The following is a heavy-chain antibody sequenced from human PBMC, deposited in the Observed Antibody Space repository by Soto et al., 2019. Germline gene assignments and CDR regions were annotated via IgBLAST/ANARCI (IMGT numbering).Heavy chain of an antibody. Sequence: SETLSLTCTVSGGSISSGDYYWSWIRQPPGKGLGWIGYIYYSGSTYYNPSLKSRVTISVDTSKNQFSLKLSSVTAADTAVYYCARDQYYYDSSGYYGDYYYGMDVWGQGTTVTVSS. CDR2: IYYSGST. V-gene: IGHV4-30-4*01. CDR1: GGSISSGDYY. D-gene: IGHD3-22*01. J-gene: IGHJ6*02. CDR3: ARDQYYYDSSGYYGDYYYGMDV.